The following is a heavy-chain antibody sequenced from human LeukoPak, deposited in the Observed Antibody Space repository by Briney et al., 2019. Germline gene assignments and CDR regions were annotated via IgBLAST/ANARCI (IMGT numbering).Heavy chain of an antibody. CDR3: ARVGYYGSGSYGY. D-gene: IGHD3-10*01. CDR1: GGTFSSYG. J-gene: IGHJ4*02. Sequence: PGSSVKVSCKASGGTFSSYGFVWLRQAPGQGLEWMGWINPNSGGTNYAQKFQGRVTMTRDTSISTAYMELSRLRSDDTAVYYCARVGYYGSGSYGYWGQGTLVTVSS. V-gene: IGHV1-2*02. CDR2: INPNSGGT.